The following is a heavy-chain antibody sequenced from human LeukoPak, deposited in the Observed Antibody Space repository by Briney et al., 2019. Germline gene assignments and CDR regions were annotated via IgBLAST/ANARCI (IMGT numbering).Heavy chain of an antibody. V-gene: IGHV3-23*01. CDR2: ISGNGHQT. Sequence: PGGSRRLSCSASGFTFSRFAMTWVRQLRGRGLEWVSSISGNGHQTYYADSVKGRFSVSRDNSKNILYLQMDSLRADDSALYYCAKDANYYDSCGYLIPFDYWGQGTLVTVSS. CDR1: GFTFSRFA. CDR3: AKDANYYDSCGYLIPFDY. J-gene: IGHJ4*02. D-gene: IGHD3-22*01.